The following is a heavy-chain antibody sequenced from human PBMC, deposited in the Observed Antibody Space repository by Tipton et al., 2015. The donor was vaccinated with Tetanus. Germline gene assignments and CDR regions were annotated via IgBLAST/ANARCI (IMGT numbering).Heavy chain of an antibody. CDR1: GGSISSFNYY. J-gene: IGHJ5*02. D-gene: IGHD3-10*01. Sequence: TLSLTCTVSGGSISSFNYYWGWIRQPPGKGLEWIGYIYYSGSTNYNPSLKSRVTISVDTSKNQFSLKLSSVTAADTAVYYCARGDMVRGVIWFDPWGQGTLVTVSS. CDR2: IYYSGST. V-gene: IGHV4-61*01. CDR3: ARGDMVRGVIWFDP.